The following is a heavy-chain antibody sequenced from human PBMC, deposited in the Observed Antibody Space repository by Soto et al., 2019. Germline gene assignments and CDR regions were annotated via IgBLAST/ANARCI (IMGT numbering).Heavy chain of an antibody. CDR3: ASSLQDDYYMDV. V-gene: IGHV3-7*01. D-gene: IGHD1-1*01. CDR2: IKQDGSEK. CDR1: FNLNWLL. J-gene: IGHJ6*03. Sequence: GSLKPLWSALWFNLNWLLISWVRQAPGKGLEWVANIKQDGSEKYYVDSVKGRFTISRDNAKNSLYLQMNSLRAEDTAVYYCASSLQDDYYMDVWGKGTTVTVSS.